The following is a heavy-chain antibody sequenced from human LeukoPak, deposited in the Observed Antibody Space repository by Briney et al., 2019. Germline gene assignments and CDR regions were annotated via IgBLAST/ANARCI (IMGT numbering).Heavy chain of an antibody. CDR3: ARGGFVVWTGPDT. V-gene: IGHV1-46*01. Sequence: ASVKVSCKASGNTFTSYYMHWVRQAPGQGLEWMGTINPSGGSTSYTQKFQGRVTMTRDTSTSTVYMELSSLKSEDTAVYYCARGGFVVWTGPDTWGQGTMVTVSS. J-gene: IGHJ3*02. CDR1: GNTFTSYY. CDR2: INPSGGST. D-gene: IGHD2-21*02.